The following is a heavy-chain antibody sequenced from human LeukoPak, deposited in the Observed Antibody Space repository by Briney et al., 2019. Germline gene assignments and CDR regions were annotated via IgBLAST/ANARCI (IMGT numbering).Heavy chain of an antibody. Sequence: PGGSLRLSCAASGFTFSSYAMHWVRQAPGKGLEWVAVISYDGSNKYYADSVKGRFTISRDNSKNTLYLKMNSLRAEDTAVYYCARDANAVAGTVYYYMDVWGKGTTVTVSS. CDR1: GFTFSSYA. CDR3: ARDANAVAGTVYYYMDV. CDR2: ISYDGSNK. V-gene: IGHV3-30*14. D-gene: IGHD6-19*01. J-gene: IGHJ6*03.